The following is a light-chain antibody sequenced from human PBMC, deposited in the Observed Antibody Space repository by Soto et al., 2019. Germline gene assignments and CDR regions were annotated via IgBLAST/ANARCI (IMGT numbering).Light chain of an antibody. CDR1: QSISSW. CDR3: LHYSTYPLT. V-gene: IGKV1-5*01. Sequence: IQMTQSPSSLSASVGDRVTITCRASQSISSWLAWYQQKPGKAPKLLIYDASSLESGVPSRFSGRGSGTEFTLTISSLQTDDFASYYCLHYSTYPLTFGGGTKVDIK. CDR2: DAS. J-gene: IGKJ4*01.